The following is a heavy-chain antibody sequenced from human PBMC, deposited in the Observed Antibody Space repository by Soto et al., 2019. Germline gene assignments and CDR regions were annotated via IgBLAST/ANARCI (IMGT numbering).Heavy chain of an antibody. CDR3: ARDRGYSGYDYRDDYFDY. D-gene: IGHD5-12*01. V-gene: IGHV1-18*01. CDR2: ISAYNGNT. CDR1: GYTFTSYG. J-gene: IGHJ4*02. Sequence: QVQLVQSGAEVKKPGASVKVSCKASGYTFTSYGISWVRQAPGQGLEWMGWISAYNGNTNSAQKLQGRVTMTTDTSTSTAYMELRSLRSDDTAVYYCARDRGYSGYDYRDDYFDYWGQGTLVTVSS.